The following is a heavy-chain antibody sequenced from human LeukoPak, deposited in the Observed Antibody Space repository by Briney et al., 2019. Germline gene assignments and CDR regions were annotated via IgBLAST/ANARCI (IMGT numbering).Heavy chain of an antibody. J-gene: IGHJ4*02. CDR1: GFTFSSYS. D-gene: IGHD6-13*01. Sequence: GGSLRLSCAASGFTFSSYSMNWVRQAPGKGLEWVSYISSSSSTIYYADSVKGRFTISRDNAKNSLYLQMNSLRAEDTAVYYCARDGADTIAAAGTCDYWGQGTLVTVSP. CDR2: ISSSSSTI. V-gene: IGHV3-48*04. CDR3: ARDGADTIAAAGTCDY.